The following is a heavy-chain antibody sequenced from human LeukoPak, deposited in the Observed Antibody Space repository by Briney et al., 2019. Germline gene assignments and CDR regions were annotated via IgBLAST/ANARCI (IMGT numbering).Heavy chain of an antibody. CDR1: GYTFTGYY. CDR3: ARLSGTPHYYFDY. V-gene: IGHV1-2*04. J-gene: IGHJ4*02. Sequence: ASVKVSCKASGYTFTGYYMHWVRQAPGQGLEWMGWINPNSGGTNYAQKFQGWVTMTRDTSISTAYMELSRLRSGDTAVYYCARLSGTPHYYFDYWGQGTLVTVSS. D-gene: IGHD5-12*01. CDR2: INPNSGGT.